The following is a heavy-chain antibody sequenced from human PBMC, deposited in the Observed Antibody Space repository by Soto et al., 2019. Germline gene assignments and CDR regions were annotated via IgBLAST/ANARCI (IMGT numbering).Heavy chain of an antibody. D-gene: IGHD5-18*01. CDR2: IYAGGNT. Sequence: VQLVESGGGLIQPGGSLRLSCAASGFTVSSNHMTWVRQAPGRGPEWVSTIYAGGNTYHADSVRGRFTISRDYSKNMLYLKMNSLRAEDTAVYYCATGVDTAKAGYWGRGTLVTVSS. CDR3: ATGVDTAKAGY. J-gene: IGHJ4*02. CDR1: GFTVSSNH. V-gene: IGHV3-53*01.